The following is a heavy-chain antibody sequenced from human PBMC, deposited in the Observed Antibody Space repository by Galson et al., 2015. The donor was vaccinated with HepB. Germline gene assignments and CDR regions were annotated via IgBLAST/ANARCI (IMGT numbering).Heavy chain of an antibody. Sequence: SLRLSCAASGFTFSSYAMSWVRQAPGKGLEWGSAISGSGGSTYYADSVKGRFTISRDNSKNTLYLQMNSLRAEDTAVYSCAKEGIAVACFDYWGQGTLVTVSS. CDR1: GFTFSSYA. CDR3: AKEGIAVACFDY. J-gene: IGHJ4*02. V-gene: IGHV3-23*01. CDR2: ISGSGGST. D-gene: IGHD6-19*01.